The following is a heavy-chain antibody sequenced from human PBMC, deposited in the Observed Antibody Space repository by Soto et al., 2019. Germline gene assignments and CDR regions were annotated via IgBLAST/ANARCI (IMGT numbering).Heavy chain of an antibody. CDR2: ISTSSTTI. CDR1: GFTFSSYT. J-gene: IGHJ4*02. V-gene: IGHV3-48*01. D-gene: IGHD3-22*01. Sequence: EVQLVESGGGLVQPGGSLRLSCAASGFTFSSYTMNWVRQAPGKGLEWVSYISTSSTTIYYADSVKGLFTISRDNAKNSLYLQMNGLRAEDTAVYYCARGDSSGYGRVFDYWGQGTLVTVSS. CDR3: ARGDSSGYGRVFDY.